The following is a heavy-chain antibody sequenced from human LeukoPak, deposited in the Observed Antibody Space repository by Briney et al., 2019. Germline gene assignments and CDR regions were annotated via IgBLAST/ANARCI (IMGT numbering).Heavy chain of an antibody. D-gene: IGHD3-22*01. CDR2: INWNGGST. Sequence: GGSLRLSCAASGFTFDDYGMSWVRQAPGKGLERVSGINWNGGSTGYADSVKGRFTISRDNAKNSLYLQMNSLRAEDTALYYCARDYRVASIGGEDYYDSSGYYYGYWGQGTLVTVSS. CDR3: ARDYRVASIGGEDYYDSSGYYYGY. J-gene: IGHJ4*02. CDR1: GFTFDDYG. V-gene: IGHV3-20*04.